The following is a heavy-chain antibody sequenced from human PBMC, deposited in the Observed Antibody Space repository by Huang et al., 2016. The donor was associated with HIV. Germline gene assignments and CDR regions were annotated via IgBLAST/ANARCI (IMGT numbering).Heavy chain of an antibody. J-gene: IGHJ4*02. V-gene: IGHV4-34*04. Sequence: QVQLQQWGAGLLKPSETLSLTCAVYGGSLSGFYWNWIRQPPGKGLEWIGEIQHSGSPRNPSLKSRATISVDTSKNQFSLKLSSVTGADTGVYFCARRGSAYGSSFFDSWGPGTLVSVS. CDR2: IQHSGSP. D-gene: IGHD3-10*01. CDR3: ARRGSAYGSSFFDS. CDR1: GGSLSGFY.